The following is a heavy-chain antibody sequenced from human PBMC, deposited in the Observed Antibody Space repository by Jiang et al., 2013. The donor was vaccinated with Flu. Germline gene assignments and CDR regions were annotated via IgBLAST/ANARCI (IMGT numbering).Heavy chain of an antibody. CDR2: IDWDDDK. D-gene: IGHD6-19*01. Sequence: KPTQTLTLTCTFSGFSLSTSGMCVSWIRQPPGKALEWLARIDWDDDKYYSTSLKTRLTISKAPPKTRWSLTMTNMDPVDTATYYCARSFRSGGLVVPRGFDYWGQGTLVTVSS. CDR3: ARSFRSGGLVVPRGFDY. V-gene: IGHV2-70*11. J-gene: IGHJ4*02. CDR1: GFSLSTSGMC.